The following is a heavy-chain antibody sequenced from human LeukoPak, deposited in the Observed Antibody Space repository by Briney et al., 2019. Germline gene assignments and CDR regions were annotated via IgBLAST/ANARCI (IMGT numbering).Heavy chain of an antibody. CDR1: GGSISSYY. Sequence: PSEILSLTCTVSGGSISSYYWSWIRQPPGKGLEWIGYIYYSGSTNYNPSLKSRVTISVDTSKNQFSLKLSSVTAADTAVYYCAGSTDSSSWFLFDYWGQGTLVTVSS. V-gene: IGHV4-59*01. D-gene: IGHD6-13*01. CDR2: IYYSGST. CDR3: AGSTDSSSWFLFDY. J-gene: IGHJ4*02.